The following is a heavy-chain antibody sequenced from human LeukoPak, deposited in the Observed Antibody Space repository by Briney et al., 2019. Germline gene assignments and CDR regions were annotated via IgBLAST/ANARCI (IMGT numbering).Heavy chain of an antibody. V-gene: IGHV3-13*04. CDR1: GLTFSTYD. D-gene: IGHD5-12*01. CDR2: IGKAGDT. CDR3: AGGGYSGFDV. Sequence: GESLRLSCAASGLTFSTYDMHWVRQATGKGLEWVSGIGKAGDTYYAGSVKGRFTISRENAKNSLYLQMNSLRTGDTAVYYCAGGGYSGFDVWGQGTTVTVSS. J-gene: IGHJ6*02.